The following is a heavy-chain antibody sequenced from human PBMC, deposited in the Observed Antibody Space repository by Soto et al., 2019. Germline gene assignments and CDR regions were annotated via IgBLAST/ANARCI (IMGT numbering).Heavy chain of an antibody. CDR2: ILYDGSSE. CDR3: ARVPPELAGTGYDY. Sequence: QVQLVESGGGVVQPGTSLRLSCAASGFTFSACAMHWVRQAPGKGPEWVAAILYDGSSEYYADSVKGRFTISRDNGKNTLYLQMNSLRSEDTALYYCARVPPELAGTGYDYWGQGTLVTVSS. CDR1: GFTFSACA. J-gene: IGHJ4*02. D-gene: IGHD6-13*01. V-gene: IGHV3-30-3*01.